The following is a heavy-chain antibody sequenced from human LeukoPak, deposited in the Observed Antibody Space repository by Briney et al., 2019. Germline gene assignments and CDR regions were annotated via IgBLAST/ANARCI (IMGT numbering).Heavy chain of an antibody. Sequence: SETLSLTCTVSGGSISSSTYYWGWNRQPPGKGLEWIGSMYYSGSTYYNPSLKSRVTISVDTSKNQFSLRLSFVTAADTAVYFCARSNSGSSSWFDPWGQGTLVTVPS. D-gene: IGHD1-26*01. CDR2: MYYSGST. CDR1: GGSISSSTYY. V-gene: IGHV4-39*01. CDR3: ARSNSGSSSWFDP. J-gene: IGHJ5*02.